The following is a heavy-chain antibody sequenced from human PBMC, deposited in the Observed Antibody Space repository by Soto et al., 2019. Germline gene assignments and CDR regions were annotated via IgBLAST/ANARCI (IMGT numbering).Heavy chain of an antibody. CDR1: AFTFSSYG. CDR2: IWYDGSNK. CDR3: ARDPSGGYCSGGSCHYYYGMDV. D-gene: IGHD2-15*01. Sequence: QVQLVESGGGVVQPGRSLRLSCAASAFTFSSYGMHWVRQAPGKGLEWVAVIWYDGSNKYYADSVKGRFTISRDNSKNTLYLQMNSLRAEDTAVYYCARDPSGGYCSGGSCHYYYGMDVWGQGTTVTVSS. J-gene: IGHJ6*02. V-gene: IGHV3-33*01.